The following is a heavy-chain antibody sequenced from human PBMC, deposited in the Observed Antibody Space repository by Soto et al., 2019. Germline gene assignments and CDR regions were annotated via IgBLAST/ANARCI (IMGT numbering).Heavy chain of an antibody. CDR1: GGTFSRYT. J-gene: IGHJ5*02. Sequence: QVQLVQSGAEVKKPGSSVKVYYKASGGTFSRYTINWVRQAPGQGLEWMGRIIPIAAIANYTQKFQGRVTITVDKSSTTAYMELSSLRSDDTAVYYCARGSTIVRGAPSWFDPWGQGTLVTVSS. D-gene: IGHD3-10*01. CDR3: ARGSTIVRGAPSWFDP. V-gene: IGHV1-69*02. CDR2: IIPIAAIA.